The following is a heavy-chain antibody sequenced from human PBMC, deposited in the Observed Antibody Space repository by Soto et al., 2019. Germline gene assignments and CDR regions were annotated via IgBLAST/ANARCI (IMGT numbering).Heavy chain of an antibody. J-gene: IGHJ3*02. CDR3: ARKAESYGFDI. Sequence: SVKVSCKASGDTFTNYAINWVRQAPGQGLEWMGGFIPIFDAANYAQNFRGRVTITADESTSTAYMGLSGLRSEDTAMYYCARKAESYGFDIWGQGTLVTVSS. D-gene: IGHD3-10*01. V-gene: IGHV1-69*13. CDR2: FIPIFDAA. CDR1: GDTFTNYA.